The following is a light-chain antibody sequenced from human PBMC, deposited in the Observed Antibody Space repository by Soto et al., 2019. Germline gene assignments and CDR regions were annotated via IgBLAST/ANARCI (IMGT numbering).Light chain of an antibody. J-gene: IGKJ4*01. CDR2: GSS. Sequence: ERVMTQSPATLSVSPGERATLSCRASQSVSSNLGWYQQKPAQAPRLLIYGSSTRATGIPARFSGSGSGTDFTLTISSLHSEDFAVYYCQQYNNWPLTFGGGTKVEIK. V-gene: IGKV3-15*01. CDR1: QSVSSN. CDR3: QQYNNWPLT.